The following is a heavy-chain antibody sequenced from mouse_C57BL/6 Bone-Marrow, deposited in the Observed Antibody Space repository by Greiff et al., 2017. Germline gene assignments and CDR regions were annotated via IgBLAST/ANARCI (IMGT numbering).Heavy chain of an antibody. CDR1: GYTFTSYW. J-gene: IGHJ2*01. Sequence: QVQLKQPGAELVKPGASVKLSCKASGYTFTSYWMHWVKQRPGQGLEWIGMIHPNSGSTNYNEKFKSKATLTVDKSSSTAYMQLSSLTSEDSAVYYCARSGLNYFDYWGQGTTLTVSS. D-gene: IGHD3-1*01. V-gene: IGHV1-64*01. CDR3: ARSGLNYFDY. CDR2: IHPNSGST.